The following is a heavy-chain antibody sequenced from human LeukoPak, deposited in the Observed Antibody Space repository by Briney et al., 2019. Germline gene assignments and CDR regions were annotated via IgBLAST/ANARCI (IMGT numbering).Heavy chain of an antibody. J-gene: IGHJ5*02. V-gene: IGHV4-4*02. CDR2: IYHSGST. D-gene: IGHD6-19*01. CDR3: ARGSLYSSGYWFDP. CDR1: GGSISSSNW. Sequence: SETLSLTCAVSGGSISSSNWWSWVRQPPGKGLEWIGEIYHSGSTNYNPSLKSRVTISVDTSKNQFSLKLSSVTAADTAVYYCARGSLYSSGYWFDPWGQGTLVTVSS.